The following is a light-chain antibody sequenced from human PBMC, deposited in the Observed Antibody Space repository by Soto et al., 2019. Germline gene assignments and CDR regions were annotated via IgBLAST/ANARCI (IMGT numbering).Light chain of an antibody. J-gene: IGKJ4*01. CDR1: QDISNY. CDR3: QQYDNRPVT. V-gene: IGKV1-33*01. Sequence: DIQMTRSPSSLSSSVGDRVTITCQASQDISNYLNWYQQKPGKAPKLLIYDASNLETGVPSRFSGSGSGTDFTFTISSLQPEDIATYYCQQYDNRPVTFGGGTKVDI. CDR2: DAS.